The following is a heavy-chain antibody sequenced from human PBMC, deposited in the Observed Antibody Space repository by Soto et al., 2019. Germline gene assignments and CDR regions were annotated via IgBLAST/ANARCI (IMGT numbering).Heavy chain of an antibody. CDR2: ISAYNGNT. V-gene: IGHV1-18*04. D-gene: IGHD1-26*01. CDR1: GYTFTSYG. Sequence: ASVKVSCKASGYTFTSYGISWVRQAPGQGLEWMGWISAYNGNTNYAQKLQGRVTMTTDTSTSTAYMELRSLRSDDTAVYYCATTRWPEWELSYGMDVWGQGTTVTVSS. J-gene: IGHJ6*02. CDR3: ATTRWPEWELSYGMDV.